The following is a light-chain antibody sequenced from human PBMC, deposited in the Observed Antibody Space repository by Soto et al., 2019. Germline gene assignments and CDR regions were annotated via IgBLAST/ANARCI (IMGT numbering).Light chain of an antibody. J-gene: IGLJ2*01. CDR3: ATWDDSLNGPV. CDR1: NPTIGSNA. V-gene: IGLV1-44*01. Sequence: QSVLTQPPSVSGAPGETVTISCSGSNPTIGSNAVNWYQQVPATAPKLLIYSNDQRPSGVPDRFSASKSGTSASLAISGLQSEDDADYSYATWDDSLNGPVFGGGTKLTVL. CDR2: SND.